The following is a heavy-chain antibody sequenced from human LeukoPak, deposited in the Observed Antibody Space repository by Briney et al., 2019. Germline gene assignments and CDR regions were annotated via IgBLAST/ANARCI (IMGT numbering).Heavy chain of an antibody. CDR1: GFTFSSYS. V-gene: IGHV3-21*01. CDR3: ARDQNISSSWLYYYYYYMDV. J-gene: IGHJ6*03. CDR2: ISSSSSYI. D-gene: IGHD6-13*01. Sequence: PGGSLRLSCAASGFTFSSYSMNWVRQAPGKGLEWFSSISSSSSYIYYADSVKGRFTISRVNAKNSLYMQMNSLRAEDTAVYYCARDQNISSSWLYYYYYYMDVWGKGTTVTVSS.